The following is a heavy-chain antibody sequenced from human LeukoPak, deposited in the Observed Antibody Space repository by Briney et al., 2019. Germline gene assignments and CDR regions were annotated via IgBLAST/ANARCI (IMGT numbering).Heavy chain of an antibody. Sequence: ASVTVSCMASGYTFTSYGISWVRQAPGQGLEWVGWISAYNGNTNYAQKLQGRVTMTTDTSTSTAYMELRSLRSDDTAVYYCAMIRGYSGYDDIHYWGQGTLVTVSS. CDR2: ISAYNGNT. CDR1: GYTFTSYG. J-gene: IGHJ4*02. V-gene: IGHV1-18*01. D-gene: IGHD5-12*01. CDR3: AMIRGYSGYDDIHY.